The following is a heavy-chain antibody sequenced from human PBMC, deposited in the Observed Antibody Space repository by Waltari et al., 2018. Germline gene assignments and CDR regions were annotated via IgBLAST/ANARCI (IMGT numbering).Heavy chain of an antibody. V-gene: IGHV3-7*01. CDR1: GLSFSNYW. CDR2: IKQDGSEK. CDR3: TRGGRDSSWYWRD. Sequence: EVQLVESGGGLAQPGGSLRLSCAASGLSFSNYWMTWVRQASGKGPEWVANIKQDGSEKYYMDSLKGRFTISRDNAKNSLYLQMNNLRVEDTAVYYCTRGGRDSSWYWRDWGQGTLVTVSS. D-gene: IGHD6-13*01. J-gene: IGHJ4*02.